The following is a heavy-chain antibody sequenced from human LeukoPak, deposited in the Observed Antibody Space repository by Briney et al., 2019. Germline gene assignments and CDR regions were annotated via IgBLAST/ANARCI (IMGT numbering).Heavy chain of an antibody. CDR1: GFTFNTFN. J-gene: IGHJ4*02. Sequence: PGGSLRLSCAASGFTFNTFNMNWVRQAPGKGLEWVSSITSGGDYIYYADSVKGRFTISRDNAKNSLYLQMNSLRAEDTAVYYCARFTTTVVTPFDYWGQGTLVTVSS. CDR2: ITSGGDYI. D-gene: IGHD4-23*01. V-gene: IGHV3-21*01. CDR3: ARFTTTVVTPFDY.